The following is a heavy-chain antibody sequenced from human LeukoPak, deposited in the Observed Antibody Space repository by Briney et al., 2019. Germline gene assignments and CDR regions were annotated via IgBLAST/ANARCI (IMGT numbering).Heavy chain of an antibody. CDR2: ISDSGDSR. V-gene: IGHV3-23*01. CDR3: AKVEFCGGSCYSSSGFGY. CDR1: GIIFRSSG. Sequence: GGSLRLSCAASGIIFRSSGMSWVRQAPGKGLEWVSSISDSGDSRYYADSVKGRFTISRDNSKNTLYLRMNSLRVEDTAVYYCAKVEFCGGSCYSSSGFGYWGRGTLVTVSS. D-gene: IGHD2-15*01. J-gene: IGHJ4*02.